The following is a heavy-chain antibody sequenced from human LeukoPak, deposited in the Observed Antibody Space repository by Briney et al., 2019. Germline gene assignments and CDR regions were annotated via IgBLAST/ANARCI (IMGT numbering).Heavy chain of an antibody. CDR3: ARGTYYSDDSFYLSAIDY. CDR2: ISTGSSYT. D-gene: IGHD3-22*01. Sequence: PGGSLRLSCAASGFSFNSYNMNWVRQVPGKGLEWVSSISTGSSYTYSADSVKGRFTLSRDNAKKSLYLQMNSLRAEDTAVYYCARGTYYSDDSFYLSAIDYWGQGTLVTVSS. CDR1: GFSFNSYN. J-gene: IGHJ4*02. V-gene: IGHV3-21*01.